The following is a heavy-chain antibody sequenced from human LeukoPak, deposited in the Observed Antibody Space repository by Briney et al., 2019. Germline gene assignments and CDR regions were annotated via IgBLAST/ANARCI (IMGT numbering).Heavy chain of an antibody. Sequence: PSETLSLTCTVSGGSISSSSYYWGWIRQLPGKGLEWIGSIYYSGSTYYNPSLKSRVTISVDTSKNQFSLKLSSVTAADTAVYYCARDQVAARRANWFDPWGQGTLVTVSS. CDR1: GGSISSSSYY. CDR2: IYYSGST. CDR3: ARDQVAARRANWFDP. D-gene: IGHD2-15*01. V-gene: IGHV4-39*07. J-gene: IGHJ5*02.